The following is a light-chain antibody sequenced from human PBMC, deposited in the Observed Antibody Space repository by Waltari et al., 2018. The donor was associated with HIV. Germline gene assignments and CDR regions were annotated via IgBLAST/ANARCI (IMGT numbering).Light chain of an antibody. CDR2: DVS. V-gene: IGLV2-11*01. Sequence: QSALTQPRSVSGSPGPSVPISCTGTSSDVGGYNYVSWYQQHPGKAPKFMIYDVSKRPSGVPDRFSGSKSGNTASLTISGLQAEDEADYYCCSYAGSYPVVFGGGTKLTVL. CDR1: SSDVGGYNY. CDR3: CSYAGSYPVV. J-gene: IGLJ2*01.